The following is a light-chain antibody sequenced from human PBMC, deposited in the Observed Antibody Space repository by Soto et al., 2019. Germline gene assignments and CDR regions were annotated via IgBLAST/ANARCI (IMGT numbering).Light chain of an antibody. CDR3: QQYYTNPRT. CDR1: QSVLYSSDNRNY. V-gene: IGKV4-1*01. J-gene: IGKJ1*01. Sequence: DIVMTQSPDSLAVSLGERATVNCKSGQSVLYSSDNRNYLACYQQKPGHSPKLLISSASTRESGVPDRFSGSGSGTDFTLTISSLQAEDVAVYFCQQYYTNPRTFGQGTKVEIK. CDR2: SAS.